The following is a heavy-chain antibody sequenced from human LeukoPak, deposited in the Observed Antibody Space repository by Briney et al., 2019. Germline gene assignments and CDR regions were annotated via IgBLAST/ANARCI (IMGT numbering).Heavy chain of an antibody. CDR2: INPNSGNA. V-gene: IGHV1-2*02. J-gene: IGHJ3*02. D-gene: IGHD3-3*01. CDR3: ARDWEWGAFDI. Sequence: GASVKVSCKASGYTFPGYNIHWARQAPGQGLEWMGWINPNSGNANYAQNFQGRVTMTRDTSISTAYMELSRLRSDDTAVYYCARDWEWGAFDIWGQGTMVTVSS. CDR1: GYTFPGYN.